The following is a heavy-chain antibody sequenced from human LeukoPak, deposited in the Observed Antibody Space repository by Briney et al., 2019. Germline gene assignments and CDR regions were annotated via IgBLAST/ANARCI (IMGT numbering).Heavy chain of an antibody. D-gene: IGHD3-10*01. CDR1: GFTFSDYY. J-gene: IGHJ4*02. V-gene: IGHV3-11*05. CDR2: ISNSGSYT. CDR3: AKDYYGSGSPYYFDY. Sequence: GGSLRLSCAASGFTFSDYYMSWIRQAPGKGLEWVSYISNSGSYTIYADSVKGRFTISRDNAKNSLNLQMNSLRAEDTAVYYCAKDYYGSGSPYYFDYWGQGTLVTVSS.